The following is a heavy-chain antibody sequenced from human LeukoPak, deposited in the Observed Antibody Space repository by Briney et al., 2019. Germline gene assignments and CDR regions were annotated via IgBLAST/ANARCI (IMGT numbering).Heavy chain of an antibody. Sequence: GGSLRLSCAASGFTFSSYAMSWVRQAPGKGLEWVSSMSPNGGSTYYADSVKGRFTISRDNSKNTLYLQMNSLRAEDTAVYYCAKAGGYCSSTSCYLSDWGQGTLVTVSS. CDR2: MSPNGGST. J-gene: IGHJ4*02. CDR3: AKAGGYCSSTSCYLSD. CDR1: GFTFSSYA. D-gene: IGHD2-2*01. V-gene: IGHV3-23*01.